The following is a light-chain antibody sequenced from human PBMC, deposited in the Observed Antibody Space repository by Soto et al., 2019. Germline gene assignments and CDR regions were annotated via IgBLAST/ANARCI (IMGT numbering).Light chain of an antibody. CDR2: EVN. CDR3: SSYAGYNIL. V-gene: IGLV2-8*01. CDR1: RSDVGGYNY. Sequence: QSALTQPPSASGSPGQSVTISCTGTRSDVGGYNYVSWYQQHPGKAPKLIIYEVNKRPSWVTDRFSGSKSGNTASLTVSGLRTEDEADYYCSSYAGYNILFGGGTKLTVL. J-gene: IGLJ2*01.